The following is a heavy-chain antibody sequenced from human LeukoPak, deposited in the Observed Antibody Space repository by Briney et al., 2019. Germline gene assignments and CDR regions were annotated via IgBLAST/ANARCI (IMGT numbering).Heavy chain of an antibody. J-gene: IGHJ4*02. CDR3: ARVPYTDYYGSGSYTELDY. V-gene: IGHV1-46*01. D-gene: IGHD3-10*01. Sequence: GASVKVSCKASGYTFTKYYMHWVRQAPGQGLEWMGIISPSDGGTTYARKFQGRVTMTRDTSTSTVYMELSSLRSDDTAVYYCARVPYTDYYGSGSYTELDYWGQGTLVTVSS. CDR2: ISPSDGGT. CDR1: GYTFTKYY.